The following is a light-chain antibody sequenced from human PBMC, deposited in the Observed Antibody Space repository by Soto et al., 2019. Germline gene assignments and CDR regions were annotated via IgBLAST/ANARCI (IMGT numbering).Light chain of an antibody. V-gene: IGKV3-11*01. CDR3: QLRGKWHPP. CDR2: DAS. J-gene: IGKJ4*01. CDR1: QSVSTY. Sequence: EIVLTQSPATLSLSPGERATLSCRTSQSVSTYLAWYQQKPGQAPRILIYDASRRATGIPARFSGSGSGTDFTLTISSLEPEDFAVYYCQLRGKWHPPFGGGTKVEIK.